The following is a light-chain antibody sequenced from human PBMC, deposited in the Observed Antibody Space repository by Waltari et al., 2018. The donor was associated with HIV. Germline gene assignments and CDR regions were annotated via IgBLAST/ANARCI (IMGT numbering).Light chain of an antibody. CDR1: QCVSSN. CDR3: QQYNNWPPLFT. J-gene: IGKJ3*01. V-gene: IGKV3-15*01. Sequence: EIVMTQSPATLSVSPGERATLSCRASQCVSSNLAWYQQKPGQAPRLLIYGASTRATGIPARFSGSGSGTEFTLTISSLQSEDFAVYYCQQYNNWPPLFTFGPGTKVDIK. CDR2: GAS.